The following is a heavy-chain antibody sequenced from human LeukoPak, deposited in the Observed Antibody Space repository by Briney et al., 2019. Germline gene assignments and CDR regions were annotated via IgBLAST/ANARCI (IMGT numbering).Heavy chain of an antibody. J-gene: IGHJ4*02. Sequence: QPGRSLRLSCAASGFTFSSYGMHWVRQAPGKGLEWVAVIWYDGSNKYYADSVKGRFTISRDNSKNTLYLQMNSLRAEDTAVYYCAKVLRSYGDYTTPFDYWGQGTLVTVSS. D-gene: IGHD4-17*01. V-gene: IGHV3-33*06. CDR2: IWYDGSNK. CDR1: GFTFSSYG. CDR3: AKVLRSYGDYTTPFDY.